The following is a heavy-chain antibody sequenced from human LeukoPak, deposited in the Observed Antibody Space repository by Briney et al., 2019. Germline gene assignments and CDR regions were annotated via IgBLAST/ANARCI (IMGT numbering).Heavy chain of an antibody. Sequence: PGGSLRLSCAASGFTFSSYGMHWVRQAPGKGLEWVAFIRYDGSNKYYADSVKGRFTISRDNSKNTLYLQMNSLRAEDTAVYYCAKLFPLLRYFDWLTSYFDYWGQGTLVTVSS. D-gene: IGHD3-9*01. CDR2: IRYDGSNK. J-gene: IGHJ4*02. CDR3: AKLFPLLRYFDWLTSYFDY. CDR1: GFTFSSYG. V-gene: IGHV3-30*02.